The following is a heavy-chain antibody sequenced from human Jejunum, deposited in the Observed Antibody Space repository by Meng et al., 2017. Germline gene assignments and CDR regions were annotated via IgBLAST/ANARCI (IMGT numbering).Heavy chain of an antibody. CDR1: GGATIGTSW. D-gene: IGHD2-21*01. CDR2: VLHSGTP. CDR3: ASRPVGIRTYYFDC. Sequence: QVQPKTYSPGLVRPSGIQTPTFACSGGATIGTSWWSGALQTPGKRLEWIGEVLHSGTPNYNPSLMSPLTMSVDKSKIQFSLNLTSVTAADTTVYYCASRPVGIRTYYFDCWGQGTLVTVSS. V-gene: IGHV4-4*02. J-gene: IGHJ4*02.